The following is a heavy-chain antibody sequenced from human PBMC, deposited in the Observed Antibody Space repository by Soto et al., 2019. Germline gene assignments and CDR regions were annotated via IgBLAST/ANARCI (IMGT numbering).Heavy chain of an antibody. CDR3: AKGVPLIFYYYYGMDV. Sequence: PGGSLGLSCAASGFTFSSYAMSWVRQAPGKGLEWVSAISGSGGSTYYADSVKGRFTISRDNSKNTLYLQMNSLRAEDTAVYYCAKGVPLIFYYYYGMDVWGQGTTVTVSS. J-gene: IGHJ6*02. CDR2: ISGSGGST. V-gene: IGHV3-23*01. D-gene: IGHD2-8*01. CDR1: GFTFSSYA.